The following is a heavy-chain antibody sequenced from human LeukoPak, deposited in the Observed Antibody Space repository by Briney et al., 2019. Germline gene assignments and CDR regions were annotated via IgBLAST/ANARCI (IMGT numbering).Heavy chain of an antibody. CDR1: GFSFSYAW. Sequence: GGSLRLSCVASGFSFSYAWMSWVRPAPGKGLQWVGHIRSETDGATTDYAAAVQGRFTISRDDSKKMLYLEMNSLKTEDTAVYYCTTDLNQRLKWFGNPLDHWGQGTPVTVSS. V-gene: IGHV3-15*01. CDR2: IRSETDGATT. J-gene: IGHJ4*02. D-gene: IGHD3-10*01. CDR3: TTDLNQRLKWFGNPLDH.